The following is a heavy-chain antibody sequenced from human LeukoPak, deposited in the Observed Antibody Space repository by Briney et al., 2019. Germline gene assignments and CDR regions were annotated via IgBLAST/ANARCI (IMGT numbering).Heavy chain of an antibody. Sequence: GTSVKVSCKASGFTFTSSAVQWVRQARGQRLEWIGWIVVGSGNTNHAQKFQGRVTITADESTSTAYMELSSLRSEDTAVYYCARDVPDIVVVPADRSPYYYYYMDVWGKGTTVTVSS. CDR2: IVVGSGNT. CDR3: ARDVPDIVVVPADRSPYYYYYMDV. D-gene: IGHD2-2*01. V-gene: IGHV1-58*01. J-gene: IGHJ6*03. CDR1: GFTFTSSA.